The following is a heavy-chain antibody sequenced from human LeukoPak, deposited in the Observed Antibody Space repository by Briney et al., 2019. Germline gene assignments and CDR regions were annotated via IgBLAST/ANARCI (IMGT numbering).Heavy chain of an antibody. Sequence: GGSLRLSCAASGFIFSDYYMTWIRQAPGKGLEWLSYMDSSGDVIYYADSVKGRFTISRDNAKNSLYLEMNSLRAEDTAVYYCAKGTHSSSWHWYDPWGQGTLDTVSS. CDR3: AKGTHSSSWHWYDP. J-gene: IGHJ5*02. V-gene: IGHV3-11*01. D-gene: IGHD6-13*01. CDR1: GFIFSDYY. CDR2: MDSSGDVI.